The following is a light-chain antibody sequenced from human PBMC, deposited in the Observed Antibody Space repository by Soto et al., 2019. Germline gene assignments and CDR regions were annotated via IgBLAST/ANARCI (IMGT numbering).Light chain of an antibody. J-gene: IGKJ5*01. V-gene: IGKV3-11*01. CDR1: QSVSSE. Sequence: EIVLTQSPATLSLSPGVRGTLSCRTSQSVSSELAWYQQRPGQAPRLLIHDASNRATGIPARFRGSGSGTDFTLTISSLEPEDCAVYYCQQRSKWPITFGQGTRLEIQ. CDR2: DAS. CDR3: QQRSKWPIT.